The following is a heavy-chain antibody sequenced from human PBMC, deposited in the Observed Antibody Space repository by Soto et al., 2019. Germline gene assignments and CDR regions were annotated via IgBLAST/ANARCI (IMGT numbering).Heavy chain of an antibody. CDR1: GYTFTSYA. D-gene: IGHD1-26*01. Sequence: QVQLVQSGAEVKKPGASVKVSCKASGYTFTSYAMHWVRQAPGQRLEWMGWINAGNGNTKYSQKFQGRVTITTDTSATTAYMELSSLRSAATAVYYCARDVGATGDWGQGTLVTVSS. J-gene: IGHJ4*02. V-gene: IGHV1-3*01. CDR2: INAGNGNT. CDR3: ARDVGATGD.